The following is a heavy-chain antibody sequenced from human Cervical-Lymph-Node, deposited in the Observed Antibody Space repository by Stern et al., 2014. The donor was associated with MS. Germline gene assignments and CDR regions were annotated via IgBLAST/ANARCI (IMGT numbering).Heavy chain of an antibody. CDR2: INTDTGTP. Sequence: QVQLMQSGSELKRPGASMKISCEASGYTFTNFAINWVRQAPGQGLEWMGWINTDTGTPTYAQGFTGRFVFSLDTSVSTAYLQISTLKTEDTAVYYCARDPEDFDAFDVWGQGTMVTVSS. CDR3: ARDPEDFDAFDV. V-gene: IGHV7-4-1*02. J-gene: IGHJ3*01. CDR1: GYTFTNFA.